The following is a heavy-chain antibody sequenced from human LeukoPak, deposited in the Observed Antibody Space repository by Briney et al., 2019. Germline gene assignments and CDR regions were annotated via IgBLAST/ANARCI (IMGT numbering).Heavy chain of an antibody. CDR2: ISYDGSNK. CDR1: GFTFSSYA. V-gene: IGHV3-30-3*02. J-gene: IGHJ4*02. CDR3: AKPRVPGQSYFDY. D-gene: IGHD1-14*01. Sequence: GGSLRLSCAASGFTFSSYAMHWVRQAPGKGLEWVAVISYDGSNKYYADSVKGRFTISRDNSKSTLYLQMNSLGAEDTAVYYCAKPRVPGQSYFDYWGQGTLVTVSS.